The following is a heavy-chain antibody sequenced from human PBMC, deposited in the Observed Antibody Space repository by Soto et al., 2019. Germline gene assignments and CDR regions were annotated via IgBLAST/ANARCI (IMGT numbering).Heavy chain of an antibody. CDR2: VYTAGSRT. V-gene: IGHV3-74*01. D-gene: IGHD3-10*01. Sequence: EVQLVESGGGLVQPGGSLRLSCAASGFTFSSYWMHWVRQAPGQGLVWVSRVYTAGSRTSYADSVKGRFTISRDNAENTLYLQLNLLRDADTAVYYCARGAGGYYYMDVWGKGTTVTVAS. J-gene: IGHJ6*03. CDR1: GFTFSSYW. CDR3: ARGAGGYYYMDV.